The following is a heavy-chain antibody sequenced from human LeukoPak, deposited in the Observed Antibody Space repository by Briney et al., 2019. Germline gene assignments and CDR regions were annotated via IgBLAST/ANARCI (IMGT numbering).Heavy chain of an antibody. Sequence: SETLSLTCTVSGGSISSYYWSWIRQPPGKGLEWIGNIYYSGSTNYNPSLKSRVTISVDTSKNQFSLKLSSVTAADTAVYYCARALYYYDSIDYWRQGTLVTVSS. V-gene: IGHV4-59*01. CDR1: GGSISSYY. CDR3: ARALYYYDSIDY. CDR2: IYYSGST. D-gene: IGHD3-22*01. J-gene: IGHJ4*02.